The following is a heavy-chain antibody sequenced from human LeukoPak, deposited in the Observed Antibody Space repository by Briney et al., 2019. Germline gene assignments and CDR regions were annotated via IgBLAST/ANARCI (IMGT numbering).Heavy chain of an antibody. CDR2: ISGSGGST. D-gene: IGHD5-18*01. CDR3: AKASWIQLWLPDY. V-gene: IGHV3-23*01. CDR1: GFTFSSYA. J-gene: IGHJ4*02. Sequence: GGSLRLSCAASGFTFSSYAMSWVRQAPGKGLEWVSAISGSGGSTYYADSVKGRFTISRGNSKNTLYLQMNSLRAEDTAVYYCAKASWIQLWLPDYWGQGTLVTVSS.